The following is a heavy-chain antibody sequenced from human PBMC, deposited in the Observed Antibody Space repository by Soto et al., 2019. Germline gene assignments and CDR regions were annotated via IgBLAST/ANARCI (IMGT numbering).Heavy chain of an antibody. Sequence: EVQLVESGGGLVQPGGSLRLSCAASGFTFSGSDMNWVRHTRGKGLEWVSGIGTGGDTYYADSVRGRFTISREDAKGSLHLQMNSLRVEDTAVYYCVRETGFTTTSDAFNIWGQGTMVTVSS. CDR3: VRETGFTTTSDAFNI. J-gene: IGHJ3*02. CDR1: GFTFSGSD. CDR2: IGTGGDT. V-gene: IGHV3-13*01. D-gene: IGHD1-1*01.